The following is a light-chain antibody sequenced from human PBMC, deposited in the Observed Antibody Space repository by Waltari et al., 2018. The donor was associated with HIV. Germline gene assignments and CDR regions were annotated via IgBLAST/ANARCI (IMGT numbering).Light chain of an antibody. V-gene: IGKV1-39*01. CDR1: QSISSY. CDR2: AAS. CDR3: QQSYRTPYT. J-gene: IGKJ2*01. Sequence: DIQMTQSPSSLSAFVGDRVTITCRARQSISSYLNWYQQKPGKAPKLLIYAASTLQIGVPSRFSGSGSGTDFTLTISSLQPEDFATYFCQQSYRTPYTFGQGTELEIK.